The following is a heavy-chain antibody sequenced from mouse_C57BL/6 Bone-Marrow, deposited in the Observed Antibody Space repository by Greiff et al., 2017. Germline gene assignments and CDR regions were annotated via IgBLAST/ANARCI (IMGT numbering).Heavy chain of an antibody. J-gene: IGHJ4*01. CDR2: IDPETGGP. CDR3: TRSYDYDRAYAMDY. Sequence: QVQLQQSGAELVRPGASVTLSCKASGYTFTDYEMHWVKQTPVHGLEWIGAIDPETGGPAYNQKFKGKAILTADKSSSTAYMELRSLTSEDSAVYYCTRSYDYDRAYAMDYWGQGTSVTVSS. V-gene: IGHV1-15*01. CDR1: GYTFTDYE. D-gene: IGHD2-4*01.